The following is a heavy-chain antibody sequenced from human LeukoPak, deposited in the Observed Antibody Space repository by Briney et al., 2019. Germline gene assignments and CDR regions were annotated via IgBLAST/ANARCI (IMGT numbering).Heavy chain of an antibody. CDR3: ARAAVEPTIYYFDY. V-gene: IGHV5-51*01. CDR2: ISPVDSDT. D-gene: IGHD2-2*01. J-gene: IGHJ4*02. Sequence: GESLQISCKGSEYPFTNYWIGWVRPMPGKGVEWMGIISPVDSDTTYTPSFQGQVTISADKSIRTAYLQWSSLKASDTAIYYCARAAVEPTIYYFDYWGQGTLVTVSS. CDR1: EYPFTNYW.